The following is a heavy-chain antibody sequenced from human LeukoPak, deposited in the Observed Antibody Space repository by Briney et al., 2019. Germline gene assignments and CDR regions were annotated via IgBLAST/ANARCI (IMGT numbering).Heavy chain of an antibody. CDR1: GFTFDSYW. CDR3: ARGMDV. J-gene: IGHJ6*02. Sequence: PGGSLRLSCVASGFTFDSYWMNWIRQPPGKGLEWVANIKQDGSEKNYVDSVKGRFTISRDNAKNSVYLQMNSLRAEDTAVYYCARGMDVRGQGTTVTVSS. CDR2: IKQDGSEK. V-gene: IGHV3-7*03.